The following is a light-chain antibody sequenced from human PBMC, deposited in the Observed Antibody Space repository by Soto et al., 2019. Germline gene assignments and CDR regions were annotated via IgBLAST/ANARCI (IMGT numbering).Light chain of an antibody. CDR1: QSIGFW. V-gene: IGKV1-5*03. J-gene: IGKJ4*01. CDR2: KAS. Sequence: DIQMTQSPSTLSASVGDRVTITCRASQSIGFWLAWYQQKPGKAPRLLISKASSLESGVPSRFSGSASGTHFTLTISSLQPDDFATYYCQQYNVSPLTFGGGTKVEIK. CDR3: QQYNVSPLT.